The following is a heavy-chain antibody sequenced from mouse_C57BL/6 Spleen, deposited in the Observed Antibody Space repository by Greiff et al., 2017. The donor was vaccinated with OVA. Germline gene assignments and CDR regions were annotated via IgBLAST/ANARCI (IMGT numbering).Heavy chain of an antibody. D-gene: IGHD2-1*01. CDR2: IYPGDGDT. CDR1: GYAFSSYW. V-gene: IGHV1-80*01. CDR3: ARGNGNYVFFAY. J-gene: IGHJ3*01. Sequence: VQLQESGAELVKPGASVKISCKASGYAFSSYWMNWVKQRPGKGLEWIGQIYPGDGDTNYNGKFKGKATLTADKSSSTAYMQLSSLTSEDSAVYFCARGNGNYVFFAYWGQGTLVTVSA.